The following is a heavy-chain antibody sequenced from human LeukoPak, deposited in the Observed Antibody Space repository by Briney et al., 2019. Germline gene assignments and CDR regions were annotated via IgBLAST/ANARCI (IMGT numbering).Heavy chain of an antibody. V-gene: IGHV1-46*01. CDR3: TREAGYGDFDY. D-gene: IGHD4-17*01. CDR1: GYTLTSYY. J-gene: IGHJ4*02. Sequence: ASVKVSCKASGYTLTSYYIHWVRQAPGQGLEWMGISNPSGGSTRYAQRFQGRVTMTSDTSTSTVYLELSSLRSEDTAVYYCTREAGYGDFDYWGQGTLVTVSS. CDR2: SNPSGGST.